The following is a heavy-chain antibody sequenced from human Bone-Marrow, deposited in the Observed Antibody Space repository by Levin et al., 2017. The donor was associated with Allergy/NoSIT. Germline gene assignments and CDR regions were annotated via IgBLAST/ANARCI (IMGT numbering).Heavy chain of an antibody. CDR2: MNPNSGNT. CDR1: GYTFTSYD. Sequence: GESLKISCKASGYTFTSYDINWVRQATGQGLEWMGWMNPNSGNTGYAQKFQGRVTMTRNTSISTAYMELSSLRSEDTAVYYCARASPPGGSCYWCPWHYYYYYGMDVWGQGTTVTVSS. J-gene: IGHJ6*02. CDR3: ARASPPGGSCYWCPWHYYYYYGMDV. D-gene: IGHD2-15*01. V-gene: IGHV1-8*01.